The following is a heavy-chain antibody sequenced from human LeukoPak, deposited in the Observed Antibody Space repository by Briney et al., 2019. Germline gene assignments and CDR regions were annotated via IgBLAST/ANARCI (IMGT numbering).Heavy chain of an antibody. CDR1: GYTFTGYY. V-gene: IGHV1-2*06. J-gene: IGHJ4*02. D-gene: IGHD3-16*02. CDR2: INPNGGGT. CDR3: ARGGYVWGSYRRPAHFDY. Sequence: ASVKVSCKASGYTFTGYYMHWVRQAPGQGLEWMGRINPNGGGTNYAQKFQGRVTMTRDTSISTAYMELSRLRSDDTAVYYCARGGYVWGSYRRPAHFDYWGQGTLVTVSS.